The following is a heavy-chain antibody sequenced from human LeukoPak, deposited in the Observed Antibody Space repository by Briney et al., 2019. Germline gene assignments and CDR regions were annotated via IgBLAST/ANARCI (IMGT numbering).Heavy chain of an antibody. CDR3: ARLGSGLRYFDY. CDR1: GFTFRTYG. D-gene: IGHD3-9*01. Sequence: GGSLRLSCAASGFTFRTYGMHWVRQAPGKGLEWVAVIWYDGSNKYYADSVKGRFTISRDNSKNTLYLQMNSLRAEDTAVYYWARLGSGLRYFDYWGQGTLVTVSS. V-gene: IGHV3-33*01. CDR2: IWYDGSNK. J-gene: IGHJ4*02.